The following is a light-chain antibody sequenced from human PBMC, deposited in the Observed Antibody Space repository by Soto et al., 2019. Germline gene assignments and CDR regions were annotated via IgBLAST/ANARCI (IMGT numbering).Light chain of an antibody. CDR2: LAS. V-gene: IGKV2-28*01. J-gene: IGKJ5*01. Sequence: VMTKSPLSLTVTHREPASLYVRSXPSLPYSNGSNYVDWYLQXPGQSPXXLIYLASNRAPGVPDRFSGSESGTDYALKIRSVQAEDVGLYYCMQGLPLPTFRRGTRLEI. CDR1: PSLPYSNGSNY. CDR3: MQGLPLPT.